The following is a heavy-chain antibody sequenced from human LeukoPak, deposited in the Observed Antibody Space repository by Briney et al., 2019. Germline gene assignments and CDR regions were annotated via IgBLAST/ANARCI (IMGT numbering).Heavy chain of an antibody. CDR2: IYYSGST. Sequence: SETLSLTCTVSGGPISSYYWSWIRQPPGKGLEWIGYIYYSGSTNYNPSLKSRVTISVDTSKNQFSLKLSSVTAADTAVYYCARESTVNDAFDIWGQGTMVTVSS. CDR1: GGPISSYY. D-gene: IGHD5/OR15-5a*01. CDR3: ARESTVNDAFDI. J-gene: IGHJ3*02. V-gene: IGHV4-59*01.